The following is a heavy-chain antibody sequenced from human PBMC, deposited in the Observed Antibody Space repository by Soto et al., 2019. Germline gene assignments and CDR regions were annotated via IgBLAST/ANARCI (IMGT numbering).Heavy chain of an antibody. V-gene: IGHV3-23*01. CDR1: GFNFSYNA. Sequence: PGGSLRLSCVASGFNFSYNAMSWVRQAPGKGLQWVSTISGSGEKTYYADSVKGRFTISSDRSKNTLYLQMDSLRAEDTAVYYCARNRVTIFGLTIIFTYSLDVWGQGTTVTVS. CDR3: ARNRVTIFGLTIIFTYSLDV. D-gene: IGHD3-3*01. J-gene: IGHJ6*02. CDR2: ISGSGEKT.